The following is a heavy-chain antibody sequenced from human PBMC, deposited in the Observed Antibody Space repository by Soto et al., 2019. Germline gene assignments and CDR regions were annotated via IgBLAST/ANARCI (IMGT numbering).Heavy chain of an antibody. J-gene: IGHJ6*02. V-gene: IGHV6-1*01. CDR1: GDSVSSNSAA. CDR3: ARETVVVAATYYYYYGMDV. D-gene: IGHD2-15*01. CDR2: TYYRSKWYN. Sequence: SQTLSLTCAISGDSVSSNSAAWNWIRRSPSRGLEWLGRTYYRSKWYNDYAVSVKSRITINPDTSKNQFSLQLNSETPEDTAVYYCARETVVVAATYYYYYGMDVWGQGTTVTVSS.